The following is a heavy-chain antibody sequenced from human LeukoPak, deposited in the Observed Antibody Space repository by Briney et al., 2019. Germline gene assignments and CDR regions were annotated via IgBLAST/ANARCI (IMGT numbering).Heavy chain of an antibody. J-gene: IGHJ6*03. Sequence: GGSLRLSCAASGFTFDDYGMSWVRQAPGKGPEWVSGINWNGGSTGYADSVKGRFTISRDNAKNSLYLQMNSLRAEDTALYYCARDRFEEPAAIGRDYYYYMDVWGKGTTVTVSS. V-gene: IGHV3-20*04. CDR1: GFTFDDYG. D-gene: IGHD2-2*01. CDR2: INWNGGST. CDR3: ARDRFEEPAAIGRDYYYYMDV.